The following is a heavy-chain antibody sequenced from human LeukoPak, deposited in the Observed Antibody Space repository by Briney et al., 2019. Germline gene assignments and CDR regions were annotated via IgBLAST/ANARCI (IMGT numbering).Heavy chain of an antibody. CDR2: ISSSSPTM. J-gene: IGHJ4*02. D-gene: IGHD3-10*01. Sequence: PGGSLRLSCAASGFTFSDYYMSWIRQAPGKGLEWVSYISSSSPTMYYADSVKGRFSISRDNAKNSLYLQMNSLRAEDTAMYYCAREYTSGSYYIDYWGQGTLVTVSS. CDR3: AREYTSGSYYIDY. CDR1: GFTFSDYY. V-gene: IGHV3-11*01.